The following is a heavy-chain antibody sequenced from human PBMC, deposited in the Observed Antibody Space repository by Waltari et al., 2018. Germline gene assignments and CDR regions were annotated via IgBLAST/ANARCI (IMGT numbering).Heavy chain of an antibody. CDR1: SGSINIPDYF. D-gene: IGHD1-1*01. V-gene: IGHV4-30-4*01. CDR3: ARTTFVRYFDY. Sequence: QVQLQESGPGLVKPSQTLTLTCTVSSGSINIPDYFWSWIRQAPGKGLEWIGSVSYRGITYYNPSLESRVTMSVDTSKNQFSLNLNSMTAADAAVYYCARTTFVRYFDYWGQGTLVTVSS. J-gene: IGHJ4*02. CDR2: VSYRGIT.